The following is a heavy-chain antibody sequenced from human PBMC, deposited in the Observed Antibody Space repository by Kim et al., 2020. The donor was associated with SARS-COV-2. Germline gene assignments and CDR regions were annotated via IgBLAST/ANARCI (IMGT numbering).Heavy chain of an antibody. CDR1: GFTFSSYA. CDR3: ARAPSVAVAGGY. CDR2: ISYDGSNK. Sequence: GGSLRLSCAASGFTFSSYAMHWVRQAPGKGLEWVAVISYDGSNKYYADSVKGRFTISRDNSKNTLYLQMNSLRAEDTALYYCARAPSVAVAGGYWGQGTLVTVSS. D-gene: IGHD6-19*01. J-gene: IGHJ4*02. V-gene: IGHV3-30*04.